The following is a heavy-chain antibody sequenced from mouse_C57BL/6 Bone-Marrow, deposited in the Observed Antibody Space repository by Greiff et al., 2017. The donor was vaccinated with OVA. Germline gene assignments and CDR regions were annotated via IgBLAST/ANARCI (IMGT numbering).Heavy chain of an antibody. CDR2: IDPNSGGT. CDR1: GYTFTSYW. V-gene: IGHV1-72*01. J-gene: IGHJ1*03. CDR3: ARRELRYRLGYFDV. D-gene: IGHD1-1*01. Sequence: VQLQQPGAELVKPGASVKLSCKASGYTFTSYWMHWVKQRPGRGLEWIGRIDPNSGGTKYNEKFKSKATLTVDKPSSTAYMPLSSLTSEDSAVYYCARRELRYRLGYFDVWGTGTTVTVSS.